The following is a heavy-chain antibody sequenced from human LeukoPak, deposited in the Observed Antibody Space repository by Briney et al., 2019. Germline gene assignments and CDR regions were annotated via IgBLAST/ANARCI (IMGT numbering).Heavy chain of an antibody. CDR3: ARRDYDFWSHYYYYYYMDV. CDR1: GFTFSDYS. CDR2: IKQDGSEK. D-gene: IGHD3-3*01. J-gene: IGHJ6*03. Sequence: GGSLRLSCAASGFTFSDYSMNWVRQAPRKGLEWVANIKQDGSEKYYVDSVKGRFTISRDNAKNSLYLQMSSLRAEDTAVYYCARRDYDFWSHYYYYYYMDVWGKGTTVTVSS. V-gene: IGHV3-7*01.